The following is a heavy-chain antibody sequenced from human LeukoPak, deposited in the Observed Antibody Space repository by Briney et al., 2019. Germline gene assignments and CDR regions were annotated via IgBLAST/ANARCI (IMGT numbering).Heavy chain of an antibody. CDR3: AREDTAMANWDY. Sequence: GASVKVSCKASGYTFTSYYMHWVRQAPGQGLEWMGIINPSGGSTSYAQKFQGRVTMTRDMSTSTAYMELSSLRSEDTAVYYCAREDTAMANWDYWGQGTLVTVSS. J-gene: IGHJ4*02. V-gene: IGHV1-46*01. CDR2: INPSGGST. D-gene: IGHD5-18*01. CDR1: GYTFTSYY.